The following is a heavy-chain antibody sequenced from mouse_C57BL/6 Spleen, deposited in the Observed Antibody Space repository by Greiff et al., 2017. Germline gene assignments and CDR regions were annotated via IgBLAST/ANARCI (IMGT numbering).Heavy chain of an antibody. D-gene: IGHD2-4*01. CDR1: GFTFSSYT. V-gene: IGHV5-9*01. CDR2: ISGGGGNT. CDR3: ARRYDYDAGFAY. J-gene: IGHJ3*01. Sequence: EVHLVESGGGLVEPGGSLKLSCAASGFTFSSYTMSWVRQTPEKRLEWVATISGGGGNTYYPDSVKGRFTISRDNAKNTLYLQMSSLRSEDTALYYCARRYDYDAGFAYWGQGTLVTVSA.